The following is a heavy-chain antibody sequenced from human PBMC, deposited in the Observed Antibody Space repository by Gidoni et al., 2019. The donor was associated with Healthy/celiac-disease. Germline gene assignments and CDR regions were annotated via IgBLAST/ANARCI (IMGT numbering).Heavy chain of an antibody. D-gene: IGHD6-13*01. Sequence: EVQLVESGGGLVKPGGSLRLSCAASGFPFSSYSMHGVRQAPGKGLEWVSSISSSSSYIYYADSVKGRFTISRDNAKNSLYRQMNSLRAEDTAVYYCARDEGQQLAFDYWGQGTLVTVSS. V-gene: IGHV3-21*01. CDR2: ISSSSSYI. J-gene: IGHJ4*02. CDR1: GFPFSSYS. CDR3: ARDEGQQLAFDY.